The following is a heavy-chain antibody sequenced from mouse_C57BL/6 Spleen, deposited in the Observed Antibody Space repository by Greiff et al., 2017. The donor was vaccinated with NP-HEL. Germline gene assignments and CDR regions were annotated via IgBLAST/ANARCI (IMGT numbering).Heavy chain of an antibody. Sequence: VQLQQSGPELVKPGASVKISCKASGYTFTDYYMNWVKQSHGKSLEWIGDINPNNGGTSYNQKFKGKATLTVDKSSSTAYMELRSLTSEDSAVYYCARGPLRYAMDYWGQGTSVTVSS. J-gene: IGHJ4*01. CDR1: GYTFTDYY. CDR3: ARGPLRYAMDY. V-gene: IGHV1-26*01. CDR2: INPNNGGT.